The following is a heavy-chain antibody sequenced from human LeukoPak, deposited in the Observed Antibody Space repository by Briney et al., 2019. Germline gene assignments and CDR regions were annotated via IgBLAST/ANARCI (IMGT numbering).Heavy chain of an antibody. CDR2: IDQSGTT. V-gene: IGHV4-34*01. Sequence: KPSETLSLTCVVYGGSFSGYYWSWIRQPPGKGLEWIGEIDQSGTTNYNPSLKSRVTISIDTSKKQFSLTLTSMTAADTAVYYCARVPHYYFGYGCFDTWGQGTRVIVSS. J-gene: IGHJ5*02. D-gene: IGHD3-10*01. CDR3: ARVPHYYFGYGCFDT. CDR1: GGSFSGYY.